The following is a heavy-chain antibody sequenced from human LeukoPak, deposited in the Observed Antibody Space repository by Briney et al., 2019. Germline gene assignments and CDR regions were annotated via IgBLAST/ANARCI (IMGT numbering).Heavy chain of an antibody. CDR3: ARVTDWNYAFDY. CDR2: IYYSGST. D-gene: IGHD1-7*01. V-gene: IGHV4-31*03. J-gene: IGHJ4*02. CDR1: GGSISSGGYY. Sequence: SETLTLTCTVSGGSISSGGYYWSWIRQHPGKGLEWIGYIYYSGSTYYNPSLKSRVTISVDTSKNQFSLKLSSVTAADTAVYYCARVTDWNYAFDYWGQGTLVTVSS.